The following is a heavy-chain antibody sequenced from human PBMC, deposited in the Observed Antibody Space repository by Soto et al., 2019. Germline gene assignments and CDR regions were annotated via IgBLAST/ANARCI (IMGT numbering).Heavy chain of an antibody. CDR1: GGSISSYY. J-gene: IGHJ4*02. D-gene: IGHD5-12*01. V-gene: IGHV4-59*08. Sequence: QVQLQESGPGLVKPSETLSLTCTVSGGSISSYYWSWIRQPTGKGLEWIGYIYYSGSTNYNPSLKSRVTISVDTSKNPFSLQLSSVTAADTAVYYCARRLYSGYDFTHFDYWGQGTLVTVSS. CDR2: IYYSGST. CDR3: ARRLYSGYDFTHFDY.